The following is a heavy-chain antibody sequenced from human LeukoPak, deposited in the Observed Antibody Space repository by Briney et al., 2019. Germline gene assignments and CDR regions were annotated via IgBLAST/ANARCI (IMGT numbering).Heavy chain of an antibody. J-gene: IGHJ6*02. V-gene: IGHV3-48*03. CDR3: ARGSTGTTLLGYGMDV. Sequence: PGGSLRLSCAASGFTFSSYEMNWVRQAPGKGLEWVSYISSSGSTIYYADSVKGRFTISRDNAKNSLYLQMNSLRAEDTAVYYCARGSTGTTLLGYGMDVWGQGTTVTVSS. CDR2: ISSSGSTI. D-gene: IGHD1-7*01. CDR1: GFTFSSYE.